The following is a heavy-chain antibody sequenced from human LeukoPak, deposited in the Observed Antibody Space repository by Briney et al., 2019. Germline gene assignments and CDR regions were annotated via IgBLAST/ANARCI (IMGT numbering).Heavy chain of an antibody. CDR2: IYYSGST. J-gene: IGHJ1*01. D-gene: IGHD3-10*01. CDR1: GGSISSSSYY. CDR3: ARQAYYYGSGSYYNGGSLAEYFQH. V-gene: IGHV4-39*01. Sequence: SETLSLTCTVSGGSISSSSYYWGWIRQPPGKGLEWIGSIYYSGSTYYNPSLKSRVTISVDTSKNQFSLKLSSVTAADTAVYYCARQAYYYGSGSYYNGGSLAEYFQHWGQGTLVTVSS.